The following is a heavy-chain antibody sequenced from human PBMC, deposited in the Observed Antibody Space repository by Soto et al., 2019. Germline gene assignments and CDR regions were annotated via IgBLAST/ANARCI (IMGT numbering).Heavy chain of an antibody. CDR2: TYYRSKWYN. CDR1: GDSVSSNSAA. Sequence: PSQTLSLTCAVSGDSVSSNSAAWNWIRQSPSRGLEWLGRTYYRSKWYNDYAVSVKSRITINPDTSKNQFSLQLNSVTPEDTAVYYCARDPFLDYGGNSPYGMDVWGQGTTVTVSS. CDR3: ARDPFLDYGGNSPYGMDV. V-gene: IGHV6-1*01. D-gene: IGHD4-17*01. J-gene: IGHJ6*02.